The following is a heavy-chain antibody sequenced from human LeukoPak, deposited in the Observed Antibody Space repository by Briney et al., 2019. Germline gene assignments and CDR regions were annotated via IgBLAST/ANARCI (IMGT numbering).Heavy chain of an antibody. D-gene: IGHD6-13*01. J-gene: IGHJ4*02. CDR2: IRYDGSKE. V-gene: IGHV3-30*02. CDR1: GFTFRSYG. Sequence: GGSLRLSCAASGFTFRSYGMHWVRQAPGKGLEWVAYIRYDGSKEYYADSVKGRFTISRDNSKNTLYLQMNSLRAEDTAVYYCAKSGSSSWFLDYWGQGTLVTVSS. CDR3: AKSGSSSWFLDY.